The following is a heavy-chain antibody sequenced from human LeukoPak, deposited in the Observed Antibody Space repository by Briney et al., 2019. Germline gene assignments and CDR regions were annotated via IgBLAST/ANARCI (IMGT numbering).Heavy chain of an antibody. Sequence: GGSLRLSCAASGFTVSSNYMSWVRQAPGKGLEWVSVIYSGGSTYYADSVKGRFTISRDNSKNTLYLQMNSLRAEDTAVYYCAKDPWYYDSSGYSRFFDYWGQGTLVTVSS. CDR3: AKDPWYYDSSGYSRFFDY. CDR1: GFTVSSNY. V-gene: IGHV3-53*01. D-gene: IGHD3-22*01. J-gene: IGHJ4*02. CDR2: IYSGGST.